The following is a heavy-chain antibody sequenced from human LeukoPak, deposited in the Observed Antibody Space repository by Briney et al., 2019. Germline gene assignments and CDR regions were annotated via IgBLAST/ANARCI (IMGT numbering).Heavy chain of an antibody. J-gene: IGHJ4*02. CDR3: ARCHDYGDYGLDY. V-gene: IGHV4-59*01. CDR2: IYYSGST. CDR1: GGSFSGYY. D-gene: IGHD4-17*01. Sequence: PSETLSLTCAVYGGSFSGYYWSWIRQPPGKGLEWIGYIYYSGSTNYNPSLKSRVTISVDTSKNQFSLKLSSVTAADTAVYYCARCHDYGDYGLDYWGQGTLVTVSS.